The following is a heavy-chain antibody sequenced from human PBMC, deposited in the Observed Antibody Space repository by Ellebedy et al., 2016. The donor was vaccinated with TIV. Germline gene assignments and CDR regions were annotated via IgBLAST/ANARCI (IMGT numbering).Heavy chain of an antibody. CDR1: GFTFSTYS. CDR2: ISSSSSTI. J-gene: IGHJ4*02. V-gene: IGHV3-48*04. D-gene: IGHD6-19*01. CDR3: ARRSGIPFDY. Sequence: GGSLRLSXAASGFTFSTYSMNWVRQAPGKGLEWVSYISSSSSTIYYADSVKGRFTISRDNAKNSLYLQMNSLRAEDTAVYYCARRSGIPFDYWGQGTLVTASS.